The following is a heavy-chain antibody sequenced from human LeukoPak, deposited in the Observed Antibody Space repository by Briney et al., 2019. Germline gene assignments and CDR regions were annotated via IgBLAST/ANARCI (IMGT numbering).Heavy chain of an antibody. CDR3: TPNYDFWSPLGSFQH. CDR2: NKRKTDGGTI. CDR1: GXTFSNAW. Sequence: PGGSLRLSWAASGXTFSNAWVSWVRQVPGKGLEWVGRNKRKTDGGTIDYVAAVKGRLPVSRDDSKNTLYLQMDSLKSEDTAVYYCTPNYDFWSPLGSFQHWGQGTLVTVSS. V-gene: IGHV3-15*01. J-gene: IGHJ1*01. D-gene: IGHD3/OR15-3a*01.